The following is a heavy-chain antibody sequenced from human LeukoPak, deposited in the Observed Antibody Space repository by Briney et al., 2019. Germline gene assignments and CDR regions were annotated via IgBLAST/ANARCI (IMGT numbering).Heavy chain of an antibody. CDR3: ARHSGGYSGNFYIGTNWFDS. CDR2: VYRSGST. CDR1: GDSISTSNYY. D-gene: IGHD3-10*01. J-gene: IGHJ5*01. V-gene: IGHV4-39*01. Sequence: PSETLSLTCTVSGDSISTSNYYWGWIRQSPGKELEWIASVYRSGSTYYNPSLKSRVTLSVDTSQNHFSLNLTSVTAADTAVYFCARHSGGYSGNFYIGTNWFDSWGQGTLVTVSS.